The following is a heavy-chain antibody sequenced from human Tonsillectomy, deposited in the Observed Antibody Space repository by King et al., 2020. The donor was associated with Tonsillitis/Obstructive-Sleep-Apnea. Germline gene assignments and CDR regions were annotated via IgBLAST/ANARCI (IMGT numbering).Heavy chain of an antibody. Sequence: VQLVESGAEVKKPGEPLKIPCKGSGYSFTTYWIAWVRQMPGKGLEWMGIIYPGDSDARYSPSFQGQVTIPADKSITTAYMQWSSLKASDTAMYYCARRGSFGFELDYWGQGTLVTVSS. D-gene: IGHD3-16*01. CDR3: ARRGSFGFELDY. V-gene: IGHV5-51*03. J-gene: IGHJ4*01. CDR1: GYSFTTYW. CDR2: IYPGDSDA.